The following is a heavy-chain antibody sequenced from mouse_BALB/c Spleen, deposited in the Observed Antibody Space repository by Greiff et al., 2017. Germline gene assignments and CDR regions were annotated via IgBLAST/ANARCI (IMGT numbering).Heavy chain of an antibody. J-gene: IGHJ4*01. V-gene: IGHV5-6*01. CDR2: ISSGGSYT. D-gene: IGHD1-1*01. Sequence: EVNLVESGGDLVKPGGSLKLSCAASGFTFSSYGMSWVRQTPDKRLEWVATISSGGSYTYYPDSVKGRFTISRDNAKNTLYLQMSSLKSEDTAMYYCARPPTYWGQGTSVTVSS. CDR1: GFTFSSYG. CDR3: ARPPTY.